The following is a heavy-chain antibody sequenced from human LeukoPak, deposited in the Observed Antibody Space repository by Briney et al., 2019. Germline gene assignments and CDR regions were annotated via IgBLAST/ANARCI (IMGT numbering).Heavy chain of an antibody. Sequence: ASVTLSFTASGYTFTINGSSWVRQAPGQGLGWMGWSSGYNGNTNYAQKLQARVIMTTDTSTSTAYMELRSLRSDDTAVYYCARDGSGTYYPAGVGWFDPWGQGTLVTVSS. CDR1: GYTFTING. D-gene: IGHD3-10*01. V-gene: IGHV1-18*01. CDR3: ARDGSGTYYPAGVGWFDP. CDR2: SSGYNGNT. J-gene: IGHJ5*02.